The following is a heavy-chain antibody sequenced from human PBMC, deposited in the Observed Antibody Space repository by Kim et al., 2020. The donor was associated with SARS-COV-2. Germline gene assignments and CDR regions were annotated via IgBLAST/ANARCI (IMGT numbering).Heavy chain of an antibody. J-gene: IGHJ3*02. D-gene: IGHD3-10*01. V-gene: IGHV4-34*01. CDR3: ARAPSGSYKVDAFDI. Sequence: PSLKSRVTTSVDTSKNQFSLKLSSLTAADTAVYYCARAPSGSYKVDAFDIWGQGTMVTVSS.